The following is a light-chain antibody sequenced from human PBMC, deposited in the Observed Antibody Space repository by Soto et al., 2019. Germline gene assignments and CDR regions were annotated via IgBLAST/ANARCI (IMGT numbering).Light chain of an antibody. Sequence: DIQMTQSPSSLSASVGDRVTITCRASQGIGNYLAWYQQKSGKVPKLLIYAASTLQSGVPSRFSGSRSGTDFTLTSSSLQPEDVATYYCQNHNNSPWTFGQGTTVEIQ. CDR2: AAS. CDR1: QGIGNY. V-gene: IGKV1-27*01. J-gene: IGKJ1*01. CDR3: QNHNNSPWT.